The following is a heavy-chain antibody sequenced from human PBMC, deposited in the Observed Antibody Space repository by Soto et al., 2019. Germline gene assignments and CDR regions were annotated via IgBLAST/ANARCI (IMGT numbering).Heavy chain of an antibody. CDR3: ARRWNYYLDF. CDR1: GFPFREFG. J-gene: IGHJ4*02. Sequence: QMQLVESGGGVVQPGRSLRLSCVASGFPFREFGMHWVRQAQGKGLEWVALISYDGSDYADSVKGRFTISRDDSRDTLFLHMDNLRPDYTGVYYCARRWNYYLDFWGQGTLVVVSS. V-gene: IGHV3-33*05. D-gene: IGHD1-1*01. CDR2: ISYDGSD.